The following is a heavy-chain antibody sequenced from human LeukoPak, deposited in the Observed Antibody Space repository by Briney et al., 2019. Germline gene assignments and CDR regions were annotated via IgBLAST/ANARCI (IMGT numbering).Heavy chain of an antibody. CDR2: VSGRSDNT. CDR1: GFTFSSYA. V-gene: IGHV3-23*01. J-gene: IGHJ4*02. CDR3: AKDYSNSPGYYFDY. D-gene: IGHD4-11*01. Sequence: GGSLRLSCAASGFTFSSYAMTWVRQAPGKGLEWVSTVSGRSDNTFYADSVKGRFVISRDNSKNTLYLQMNSLRAEDTAVYYCAKDYSNSPGYYFDYWGQGTLVTVSS.